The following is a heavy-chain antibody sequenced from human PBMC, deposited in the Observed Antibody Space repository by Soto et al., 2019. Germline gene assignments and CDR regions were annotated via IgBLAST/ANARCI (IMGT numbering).Heavy chain of an antibody. V-gene: IGHV1-18*01. CDR3: ARVEEEAVAGYYYRGMDV. Sequence: QVQLVQSGAEVKKPGASVKVSCKASGYMFTNYGLSWVRQAPGQGLEWMGWISAYNGKTNYGQKFQGRVTMTTDTSTRTAYMELRSLRSDDTAVFYCARVEEEAVAGYYYRGMDVWGQGTSVTVSS. J-gene: IGHJ6*02. D-gene: IGHD6-19*01. CDR1: GYMFTNYG. CDR2: ISAYNGKT.